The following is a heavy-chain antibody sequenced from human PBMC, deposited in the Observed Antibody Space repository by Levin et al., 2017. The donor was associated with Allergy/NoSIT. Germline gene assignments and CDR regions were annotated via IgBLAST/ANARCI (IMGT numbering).Heavy chain of an antibody. D-gene: IGHD6-19*01. Sequence: GGSLRLSCAASGFTFDDYAMHWVRQAPGKGLEWVSGISWNSGDTGYADSVKGRFTISRDNAKNSLYLQMNSLRAEDTALYYCAKHRAKYGGGWYGCFDYWGQGTLVTVSS. CDR3: AKHRAKYGGGWYGCFDY. CDR1: GFTFDDYA. V-gene: IGHV3-9*01. J-gene: IGHJ4*02. CDR2: ISWNSGDT.